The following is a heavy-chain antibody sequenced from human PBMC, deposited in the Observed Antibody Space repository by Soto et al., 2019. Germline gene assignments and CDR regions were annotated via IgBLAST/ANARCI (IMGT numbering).Heavy chain of an antibody. D-gene: IGHD3-10*01. V-gene: IGHV4-34*01. CDR1: GGSFSGYY. J-gene: IGHJ6*02. CDR2: INHSGST. Sequence: SETLSLTCAVYGGSFSGYYWSWIRQPPGKGLEWIGEINHSGSTNYNPSLKSRVTISVDTSKNQFSLKLSSVTAADTAVYYCARGGLYGSGSYYYYYYGMDVWGQGTTVTVSS. CDR3: ARGGLYGSGSYYYYYYGMDV.